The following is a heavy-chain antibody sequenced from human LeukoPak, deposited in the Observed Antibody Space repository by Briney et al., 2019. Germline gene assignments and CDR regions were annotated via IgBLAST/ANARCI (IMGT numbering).Heavy chain of an antibody. CDR3: ARDFEDDYVWGSYRPPGDY. Sequence: PGGSLRLSCAASGFTFSSYWMHWVRQAPGKGLEWVSSISSSSSYIYYADSVKGRFTISRDNAKNSLYLQMNSLRAEDTAVYYCARDFEDDYVWGSYRPPGDYWGQGTLVTVSS. V-gene: IGHV3-21*01. J-gene: IGHJ4*02. D-gene: IGHD3-16*02. CDR2: ISSSSSYI. CDR1: GFTFSSYW.